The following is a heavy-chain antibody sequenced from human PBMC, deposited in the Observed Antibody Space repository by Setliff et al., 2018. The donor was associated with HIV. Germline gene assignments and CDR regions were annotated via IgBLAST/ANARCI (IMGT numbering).Heavy chain of an antibody. J-gene: IGHJ5*02. Sequence: ASVKVSCKASGYTFTSYAIHWVRQAPGQRLEWMGWITVGDGNTKYSQKFQGRVTITRDTSASTAYMELSSLTSEDTAVYYCARDGCSGQRCYLFNWFDPWGQGTLVTVSS. CDR2: ITVGDGNT. D-gene: IGHD2-15*01. V-gene: IGHV1-3*01. CDR3: ARDGCSGQRCYLFNWFDP. CDR1: GYTFTSYA.